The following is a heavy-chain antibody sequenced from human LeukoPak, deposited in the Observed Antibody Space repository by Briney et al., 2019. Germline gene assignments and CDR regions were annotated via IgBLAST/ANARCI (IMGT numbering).Heavy chain of an antibody. J-gene: IGHJ4*02. D-gene: IGHD4-11*01. CDR1: NYTFTSYG. Sequence: RASVKVSCKAFNYTFTSYGISWVRQAPGKGLEWMAWISPYNGKTLYAEKYQGRVTLTTETSTDTAFMELMSLTSDDTAVYYCARDLSKLDYWGQGTLVSVSS. CDR2: ISPYNGKT. CDR3: ARDLSKLDY. V-gene: IGHV1-18*01.